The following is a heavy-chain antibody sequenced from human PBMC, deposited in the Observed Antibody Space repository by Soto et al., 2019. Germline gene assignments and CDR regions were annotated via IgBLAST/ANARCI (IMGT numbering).Heavy chain of an antibody. CDR2: IYYSGST. CDR3: ARQKEDPHSGMDV. CDR1: GGCISSSSYY. Sequence: SETMSLTCTVCGGCISSSSYYWGWIRQPPGKGLEWIGSIYYSGSTYYNPSLKSRVTISVDTSKNQFSLKLSSVTAADTAVYYCARQKEDPHSGMDVWAQATTVTVSS. J-gene: IGHJ6*02. V-gene: IGHV4-39*01.